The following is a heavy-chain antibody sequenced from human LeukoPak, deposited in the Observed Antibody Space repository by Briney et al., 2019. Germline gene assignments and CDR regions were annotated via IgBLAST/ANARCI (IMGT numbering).Heavy chain of an antibody. V-gene: IGHV3-64*01. J-gene: IGHJ5*02. CDR2: ISSNGGST. D-gene: IGHD1-26*01. Sequence: PGGSLRLSCAASGFTFSSYAMHWVRQSPGKGLEYVLAISSNGGSTYYANSVKGRFTISRDNSKNTLYLQMGSLRAEDMAVYYCAREYEGALGWFDPWGQGTLVTVSS. CDR3: AREYEGALGWFDP. CDR1: GFTFSSYA.